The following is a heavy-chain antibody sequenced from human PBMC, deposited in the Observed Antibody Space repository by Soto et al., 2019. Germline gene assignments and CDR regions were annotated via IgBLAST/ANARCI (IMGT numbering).Heavy chain of an antibody. D-gene: IGHD2-15*01. J-gene: IGHJ4*02. CDR1: GVSFSGYY. CDR2: INHSGST. Sequence: QVQLQQWGAGLLKPSETLSLTCAVYGVSFSGYYWSWIRQPPGKGLEWIGEINHSGSTNYNPSLKSRVTISVDTSKNQFSLKLSSVTAADTAVYYCARVRGSVVVVAAGFDYWGQGTLVTVSS. V-gene: IGHV4-34*01. CDR3: ARVRGSVVVVAAGFDY.